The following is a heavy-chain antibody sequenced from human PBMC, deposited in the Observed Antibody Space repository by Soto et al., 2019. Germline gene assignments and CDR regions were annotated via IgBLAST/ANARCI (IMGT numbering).Heavy chain of an antibody. CDR2: ISSGSIYI. D-gene: IGHD2-21*02. CDR1: GFTFSSYS. J-gene: IGHJ4*02. V-gene: IGHV3-21*01. CDR3: AREGGGNSGIDY. Sequence: EVQLVESGGGLVKPGGSLRLSCAASGFTFSSYSMNWVRQAPGKGLEWVSFISSGSIYIYYADSVKGRFTISRDNAQNSLYLQMNSLSAEDTAVYYCAREGGGNSGIDYWGQGTLVTVSS.